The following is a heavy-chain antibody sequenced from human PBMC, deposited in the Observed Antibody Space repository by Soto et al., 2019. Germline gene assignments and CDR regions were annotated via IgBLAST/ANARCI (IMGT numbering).Heavy chain of an antibody. V-gene: IGHV3-23*01. Sequence: GGSLRLSCAASGLTFSNYAMNWVRQAPGKGLEWVSVISGDADDTYYTDSVKGRFTISRDNSKNTLYLQMNSLRAEDTAVYYCAKTVHYYYHAMDVWGQGTTVTVSS. J-gene: IGHJ6*02. CDR1: GLTFSNYA. CDR2: ISGDADDT. D-gene: IGHD6-6*01. CDR3: AKTVHYYYHAMDV.